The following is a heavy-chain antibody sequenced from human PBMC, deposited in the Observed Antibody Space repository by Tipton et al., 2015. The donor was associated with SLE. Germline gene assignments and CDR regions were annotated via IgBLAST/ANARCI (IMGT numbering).Heavy chain of an antibody. J-gene: IGHJ4*02. CDR2: ISSSGSTI. D-gene: IGHD2-2*01. CDR1: GFTFSSYE. CDR3: ASQLLYKFDY. Sequence: SLRLSCAASGFTFSSYEMNWVRQAPGKGLEWVSYISSSGSTIYYADSVKGRFTISRDNAKNSLYLQMTGLRVEDTAVYHCASQLLYKFDYWGQGTLVTISS. V-gene: IGHV3-48*03.